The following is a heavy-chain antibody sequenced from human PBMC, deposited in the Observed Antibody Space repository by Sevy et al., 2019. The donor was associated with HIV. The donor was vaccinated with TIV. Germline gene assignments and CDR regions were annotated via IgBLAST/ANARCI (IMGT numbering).Heavy chain of an antibody. Sequence: GGSLRLSCVGSGFTFSSYSMDWVRQAPGKGLEWISYISSGTSTSTTDHADSVKGRFTISRDNAKNSLYLQMNSLRDEDTAVYYCVRDPPDGQWQPFDYWGQGTLVTVSS. CDR2: ISSGTSTSTT. J-gene: IGHJ4*02. D-gene: IGHD6-19*01. V-gene: IGHV3-48*02. CDR3: VRDPPDGQWQPFDY. CDR1: GFTFSSYS.